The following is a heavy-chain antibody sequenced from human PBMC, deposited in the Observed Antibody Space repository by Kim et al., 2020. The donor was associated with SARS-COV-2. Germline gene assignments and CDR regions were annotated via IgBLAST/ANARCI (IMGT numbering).Heavy chain of an antibody. J-gene: IGHJ4*02. D-gene: IGHD6-13*01. CDR3: AKGIPAAGNDY. V-gene: IGHV3-23*01. Sequence: TYYADSVKGRFTISRDNSKNPLYLQMNSLRAEDTAVYYCAKGIPAAGNDYWGQGTLVTVSS. CDR2: T.